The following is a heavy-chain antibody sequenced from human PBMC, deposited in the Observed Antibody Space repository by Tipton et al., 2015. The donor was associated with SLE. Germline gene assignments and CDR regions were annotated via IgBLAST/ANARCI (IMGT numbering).Heavy chain of an antibody. J-gene: IGHJ1*01. CDR1: GGSFSGYY. Sequence: TLSLTCAVYGGSFSGYYWSWIRQPPGKGLEWIGEINHSGSTNYNPSLKSRVTISVDTSKNQFSLKLSSVTAADTAVYYCARGFLYDGFQVWGQGTLVTVSP. CDR2: INHSGST. CDR3: ARGFLYDGFQV. V-gene: IGHV4-34*01. D-gene: IGHD2-2*02.